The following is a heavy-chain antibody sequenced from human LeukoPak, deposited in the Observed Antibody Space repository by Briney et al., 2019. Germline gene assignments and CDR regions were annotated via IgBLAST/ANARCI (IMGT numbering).Heavy chain of an antibody. J-gene: IGHJ4*02. Sequence: GESLRLSCAASRFTFSSCSLNWVRQAPGKGLEWVSYISSGGSTIYYADSVKGRFTISRDNARNSLYLQMDSLRDEDTAVYYCARDGYGDYLFDYWGQGTLVTVSS. D-gene: IGHD4-17*01. CDR3: ARDGYGDYLFDY. V-gene: IGHV3-48*02. CDR1: RFTFSSCS. CDR2: ISSGGSTI.